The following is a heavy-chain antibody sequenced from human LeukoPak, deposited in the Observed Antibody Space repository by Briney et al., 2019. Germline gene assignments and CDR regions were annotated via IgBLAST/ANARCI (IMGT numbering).Heavy chain of an antibody. Sequence: SETLSLTCTVSGGFISSGGSYWGWIRQPAGKGLEWIGRIYTSESTNYNPSLKSRVTMSVDTSKNQFSLKLSSVTAADTAVYYCARDSYYYDSSGYHPFDYWGQGTLVTVSS. CDR3: ARDSYYYDSSGYHPFDY. CDR1: GGFISSGGSY. D-gene: IGHD3-22*01. V-gene: IGHV4-61*02. J-gene: IGHJ4*02. CDR2: IYTSEST.